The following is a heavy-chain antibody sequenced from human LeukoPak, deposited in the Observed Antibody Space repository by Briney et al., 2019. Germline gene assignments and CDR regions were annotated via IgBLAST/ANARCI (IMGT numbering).Heavy chain of an antibody. CDR1: GFSFSSYA. CDR2: ISGSGGSS. J-gene: IGHJ3*02. CDR3: ARSIYGSGSFYAFDI. D-gene: IGHD3-10*01. Sequence: GGSLRLSCAASGFSFSSYAMSWVRQAPGKALEWVSGISGSGGSSYYADSVKGRFTISRDNSRNTLYLQMNSLGADDTAVYYCARSIYGSGSFYAFDIWGQGTMVTVSS. V-gene: IGHV3-23*01.